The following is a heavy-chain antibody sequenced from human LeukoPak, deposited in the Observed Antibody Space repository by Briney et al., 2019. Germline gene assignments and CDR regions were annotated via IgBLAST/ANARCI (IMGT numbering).Heavy chain of an antibody. CDR1: GFGVSVNY. J-gene: IGHJ3*02. V-gene: IGHV3-66*01. D-gene: IGHD3-3*01. CDR3: ARDCDLEDAFDI. CDR2: LFASGYS. Sequence: GGSLRLSCAASGFGVSVNYMSWVRQAPGKGLEWVSTLFASGYSSYADSVKGRFTISRDYSKNTLDLQMNSLRAEDTAVYYCARDCDLEDAFDIWGQGTMVTVSS.